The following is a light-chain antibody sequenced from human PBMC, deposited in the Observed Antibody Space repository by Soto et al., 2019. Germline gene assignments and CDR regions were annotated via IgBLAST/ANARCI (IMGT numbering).Light chain of an antibody. CDR2: GAS. CDR3: QQHDASPWT. Sequence: EIVLTQSPGTLSLSPGERATLSCRASPSISSSYLAIAWYQQKPGQPPRLLIYGASSRATGIPDRFSGSGSATYFTLTISRLEPEDFAVDYCQQHDASPWTCGQGTRVEIK. J-gene: IGKJ1*01. CDR1: PSISSSY. V-gene: IGKV3-20*01.